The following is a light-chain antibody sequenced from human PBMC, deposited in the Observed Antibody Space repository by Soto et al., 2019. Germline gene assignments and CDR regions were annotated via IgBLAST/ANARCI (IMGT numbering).Light chain of an antibody. CDR3: QQANSFPLT. V-gene: IGKV1D-12*01. Sequence: DIQMTQSPSSVSASVGDRVTITCRASQDISSRLAWYQQKPGKAPKVLIYAASTLQSGVPPRFSGSGSGTDFTLTISSLQAEDFATYYCQQANSFPLTFGGGTKVETK. J-gene: IGKJ4*01. CDR2: AAS. CDR1: QDISSR.